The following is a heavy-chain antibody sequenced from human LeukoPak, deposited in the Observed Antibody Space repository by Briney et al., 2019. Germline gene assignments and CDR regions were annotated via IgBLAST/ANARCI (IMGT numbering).Heavy chain of an antibody. CDR3: ARAAYSGSYHSDY. D-gene: IGHD1-26*01. V-gene: IGHV4-61*01. Sequence: PSETLSLTCTVSGGSINSGSYYWNWIRQPPGKGLEWIGYIYYSGSTNYNPSLKSRVTISVDTSKNQFSLKLSSVTAADTAVYYCARAAYSGSYHSDYWGQGTLVTVSS. CDR1: GGSINSGSYY. J-gene: IGHJ4*02. CDR2: IYYSGST.